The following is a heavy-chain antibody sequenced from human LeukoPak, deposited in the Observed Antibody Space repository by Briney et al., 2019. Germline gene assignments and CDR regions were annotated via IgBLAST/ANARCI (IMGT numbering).Heavy chain of an antibody. J-gene: IGHJ4*02. CDR3: ARQSQIDY. Sequence: SEPLSPACTVSGDSISSSTYSSGWLREPPGKGLEWIGNIYYSGSTYYNPSLKSRVTISVDTSKNQSSLKLSSVTTTDTAVYYCARQSQIDYWGQGTLVTVSS. CDR2: IYYSGST. CDR1: GDSISSSTYS. V-gene: IGHV4-39*01.